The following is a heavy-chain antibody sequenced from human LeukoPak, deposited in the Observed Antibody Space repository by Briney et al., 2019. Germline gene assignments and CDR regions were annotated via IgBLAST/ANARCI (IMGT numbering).Heavy chain of an antibody. V-gene: IGHV3-30-3*01. J-gene: IGHJ4*02. CDR2: ISYDGSNK. Sequence: GGSLRLSCAASGFTFSSYDMHWVRQAPGKGLEWVAVISYDGSNKYYADSVKGRFTISRDNSKNTLYLQMNSLRAEDTAVYYCASTPTDYWGQGTLVTVSS. CDR1: GFTFSSYD. CDR3: ASTPTDY.